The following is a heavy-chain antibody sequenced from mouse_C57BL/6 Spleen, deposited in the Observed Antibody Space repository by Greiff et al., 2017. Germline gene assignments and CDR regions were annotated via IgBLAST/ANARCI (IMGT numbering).Heavy chain of an antibody. V-gene: IGHV1-15*01. CDR2: IDPETGGT. J-gene: IGHJ1*03. D-gene: IGHD1-1*01. Sequence: VKLMESGAELVRPGASVTLSCKASGYTFTDYEMHWVKQTPVHGLEWIGAIDPETGGTAYNQKFKGKAILTADKSSSTAYMELRSLTSEDSAVYYCTRDYYGSSRYFDVWGTGTTVTVSS. CDR1: GYTFTDYE. CDR3: TRDYYGSSRYFDV.